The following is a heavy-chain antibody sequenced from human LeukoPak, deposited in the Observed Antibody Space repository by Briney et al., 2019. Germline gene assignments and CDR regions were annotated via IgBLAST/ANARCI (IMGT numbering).Heavy chain of an antibody. CDR3: ARWLGRSYALVLD. J-gene: IGHJ4*02. V-gene: IGHV1-2*04. CDR1: GYTFTGYY. Sequence: ASVKVSCKASGYTFTGYYMHWVRQAPGQGLEWMGWINPNSGGTNYAQKFQGWVTMTRDTSISTAYMELSRLRSDDTAVYYCARWLGRSYALVLDWGQGTLVTVSS. D-gene: IGHD2-15*01. CDR2: INPNSGGT.